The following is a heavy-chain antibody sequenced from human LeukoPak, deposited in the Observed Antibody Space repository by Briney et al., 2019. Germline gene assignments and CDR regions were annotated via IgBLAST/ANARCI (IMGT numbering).Heavy chain of an antibody. V-gene: IGHV1-2*02. CDR1: GYTFTGYY. D-gene: IGHD6-13*01. CDR3: ARVPKGGYGAFDI. CDR2: INPNSGGT. Sequence: ASVKVSCKASGYTFTGYYMHWVRQAPGQGLEWMGWINPNSGGTNYAQKFQGRVTMTRDTSISTAYMELSRLRSDDTAVYYCARVPKGGYGAFDIWGQGTMVTVSS. J-gene: IGHJ3*02.